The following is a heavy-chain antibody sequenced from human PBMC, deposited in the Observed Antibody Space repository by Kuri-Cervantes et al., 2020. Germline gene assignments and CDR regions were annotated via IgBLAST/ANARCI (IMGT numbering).Heavy chain of an antibody. V-gene: IGHV3-13*01. CDR3: ARGGGFVVVTAGDY. D-gene: IGHD2-21*02. J-gene: IGHJ4*02. CDR2: IGTAGDT. Sequence: GGSLRLSCAASGFTFSSYDMHWVRQATGKGLEWVSAIGTAGDTYYPGSVKGRFTISRDNAKNSLYLQMNSLRDEDTAVYYCARGGGFVVVTAGDYWGQGTLVTVSS. CDR1: GFTFSSYD.